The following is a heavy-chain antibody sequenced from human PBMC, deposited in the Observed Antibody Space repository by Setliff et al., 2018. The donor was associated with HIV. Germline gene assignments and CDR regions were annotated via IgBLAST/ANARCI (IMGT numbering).Heavy chain of an antibody. CDR1: GGSISSYY. Sequence: SETLSLTCSVSGGSISSYYWSWIRQPAGKGLEWIGRIYARGGTNYNPSLESRVTMSVDTSMNQFSLKLTSVTAADTAVYYCARHANGPYGPFGDLLYFDYWGLGTLVTVSS. J-gene: IGHJ4*02. D-gene: IGHD2-21*02. CDR3: ARHANGPYGPFGDLLYFDY. CDR2: IYARGGT. V-gene: IGHV4-4*07.